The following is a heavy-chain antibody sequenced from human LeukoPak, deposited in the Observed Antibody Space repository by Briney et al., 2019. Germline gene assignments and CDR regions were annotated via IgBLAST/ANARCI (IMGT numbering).Heavy chain of an antibody. CDR1: GFTFSTSA. J-gene: IGHJ3*02. D-gene: IGHD3-9*01. CDR3: ARDRVHYDILTGYYSNDGFDI. V-gene: IGHV3-23*01. Sequence: GGSLRLSCAASGFTFSTSAMTWVRQAPGKGLEWVSAISGSGGTTYYADSVKGRFTIFRDNSKNTLFLRMNSLRAEDTAVYYCARDRVHYDILTGYYSNDGFDIWGQGTMVTVSS. CDR2: ISGSGGTT.